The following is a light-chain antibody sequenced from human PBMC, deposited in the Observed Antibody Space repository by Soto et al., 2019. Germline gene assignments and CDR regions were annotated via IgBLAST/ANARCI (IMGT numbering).Light chain of an antibody. CDR2: GAS. CDR3: QQYNPPLT. V-gene: IGKV3-20*01. Sequence: EIVLTQSPGTLSLSPGERATLSCRASQSVSGSYLAWYQQKPGQAPRLLIYGASSRATGIPDRFSGSGSGTDFTLTISRLEPEDFAVYFCQQYNPPLTFGGGTKVDIK. J-gene: IGKJ4*01. CDR1: QSVSGSY.